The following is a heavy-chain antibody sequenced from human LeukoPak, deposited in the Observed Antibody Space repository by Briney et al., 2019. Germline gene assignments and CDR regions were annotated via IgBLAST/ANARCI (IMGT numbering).Heavy chain of an antibody. V-gene: IGHV4-38-2*02. CDR2: IYHSGST. J-gene: IGHJ4*02. CDR1: GYSISNGYY. D-gene: IGHD7-27*01. Sequence: SETLSLTCTVSGYSISNGYYWGWIRQPPGKGLEWIGNIYHSGSTYYNPSLKSRVTISVDTSKNQFSLKLSSVAAADTAVYYCARELLSGDPSIGNWGQGTLVTVSS. CDR3: ARELLSGDPSIGN.